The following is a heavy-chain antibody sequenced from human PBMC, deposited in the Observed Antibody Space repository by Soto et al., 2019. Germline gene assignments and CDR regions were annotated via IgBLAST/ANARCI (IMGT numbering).Heavy chain of an antibody. V-gene: IGHV3-7*05. Sequence: GGSLRLSCAASGFTFSDYWMTWVRQAPGRGLDWLATINRNGSQKYYAASVKGRFTISRDNAEDSLFLQMSSLRADDTAVYFCTRGQHYACDFWGQGTLVTVSS. D-gene: IGHD3-16*01. CDR1: GFTFSDYW. CDR3: TRGQHYACDF. J-gene: IGHJ4*02. CDR2: INRNGSQK.